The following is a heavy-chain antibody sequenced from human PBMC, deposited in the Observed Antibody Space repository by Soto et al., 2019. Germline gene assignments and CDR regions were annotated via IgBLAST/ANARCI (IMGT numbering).Heavy chain of an antibody. V-gene: IGHV3-9*01. D-gene: IGHD4-17*01. J-gene: IGHJ4*02. CDR2: ISWNSETI. Sequence: EVQLVESGGGLVQPGRSLRLSCAASGFTVDDYAVHWVRQAPGKGLESVSGISWNSETIDYSDSVKGRFTISRDNAKSSLFLQMYSLRPDDTALYYCAKDMKWGGMTTIHYFDSWGQGTLVTVSS. CDR1: GFTVDDYA. CDR3: AKDMKWGGMTTIHYFDS.